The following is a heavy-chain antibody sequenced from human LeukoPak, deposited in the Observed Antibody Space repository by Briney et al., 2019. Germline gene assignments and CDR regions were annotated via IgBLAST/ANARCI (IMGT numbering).Heavy chain of an antibody. CDR1: GFTFSSYA. CDR3: GRDPNGDYVGAFEF. J-gene: IGHJ3*01. Sequence: PGGSLRLSCAASGFTFSSYALVWVRQAPGKGLEWVSAIRGSGGNGNYADAVKGRFTISRDNSKNTLYLQMNSLRVEDTAIYYCGRDPNGDYVGAFEFWGQGTMVTVSS. CDR2: IRGSGGNG. V-gene: IGHV3-23*01. D-gene: IGHD4-17*01.